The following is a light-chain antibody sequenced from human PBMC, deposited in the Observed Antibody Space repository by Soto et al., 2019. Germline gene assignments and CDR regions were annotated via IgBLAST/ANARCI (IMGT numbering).Light chain of an antibody. V-gene: IGKV1-5*03. CDR1: QSMSSW. Sequence: DSEMIGARSTMSAPVGDRVTITCRASQSMSSWLAWYQQKAGKAPKLLIYTASSLESGVPSRFSGSGSGTEFTLTISSLQPDNFATYYCQQYNSYSPWTCGQGTKVDLK. J-gene: IGKJ1*01. CDR2: TAS. CDR3: QQYNSYSPWT.